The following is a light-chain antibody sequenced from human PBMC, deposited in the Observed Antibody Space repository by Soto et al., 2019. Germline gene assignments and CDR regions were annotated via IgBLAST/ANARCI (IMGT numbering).Light chain of an antibody. CDR1: SSDVGNYDY. J-gene: IGLJ1*01. V-gene: IGLV2-11*01. Sequence: QSALTQPRSVSGSPGQSVTLSCTGTSSDVGNYDYVSWYQQHPGMAPKLMIYDVSKRPSGVPDRFSGSKSSNTASLTISGLQAEDEADYYCCSYAGSYIQYVFGPGTKVTVL. CDR3: CSYAGSYIQYV. CDR2: DVS.